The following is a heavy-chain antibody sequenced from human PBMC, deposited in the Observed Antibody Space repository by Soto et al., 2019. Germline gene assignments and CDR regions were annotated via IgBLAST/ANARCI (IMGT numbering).Heavy chain of an antibody. CDR2: IGADNGDT. CDR3: ARDCKGAEGFDP. Sequence: QVQLVLSGAEVKKPGASVKVSCKASGYTFSTYGFSWVRQAPGQGLEWMGWIGADNGDTNYAQNFQGRVTMTTDTSTTTSYLELRSLTSDDTAVYFCARDCKGAEGFDPWGQGTLVTVSS. J-gene: IGHJ5*02. V-gene: IGHV1-18*01. D-gene: IGHD3-9*01. CDR1: GYTFSTYG.